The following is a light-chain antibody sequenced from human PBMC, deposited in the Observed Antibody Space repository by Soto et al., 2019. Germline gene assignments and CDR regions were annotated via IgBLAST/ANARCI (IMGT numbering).Light chain of an antibody. J-gene: IGKJ2*01. CDR2: DSS. V-gene: IGKV1-5*01. Sequence: DIQMTQSPSTLTASLGDSVTITCRASQSLSSGVAWYQQKPGQSPQLLIYDSSSLHDGVPSRFSGSGSGTHFTLTVNSLQPDDFATYHCQQCNTPLNSFGQGTKLAIK. CDR3: QQCNTPLNS. CDR1: QSLSSG.